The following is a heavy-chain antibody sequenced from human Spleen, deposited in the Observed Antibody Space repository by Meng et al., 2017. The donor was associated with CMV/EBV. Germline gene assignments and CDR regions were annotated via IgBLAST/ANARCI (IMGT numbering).Heavy chain of an antibody. Sequence: SGGSIDNSSPYWGWIRQPPGKGLEWIGSIYYGGSAYYNWSLKSRVTISVDTSKNQFSLELTTVTAADTAVYYCARTDRGLKGSGEGYWDQGTLVTVSS. CDR3: ARTDRGLKGSGEGY. J-gene: IGHJ4*02. CDR2: IYYGGSA. CDR1: GGSIDNSSPY. V-gene: IGHV4-39*01. D-gene: IGHD3-10*01.